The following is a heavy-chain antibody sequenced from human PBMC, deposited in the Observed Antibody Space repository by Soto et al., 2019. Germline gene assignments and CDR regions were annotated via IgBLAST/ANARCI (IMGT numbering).Heavy chain of an antibody. J-gene: IGHJ6*02. Sequence: QVQLVQSGAEVKKPGSSVKVSCKASGGTFSSYAISWVRQAPGQVLEWMGGIIPIFGTANYAQKFQGRVTITADKSTSTAYMELSSLRSEDTAVYYCARDHRYSSSWYRNNYYYYGMDVWGQGTTVTVSS. CDR2: IIPIFGTA. V-gene: IGHV1-69*06. CDR1: GGTFSSYA. D-gene: IGHD6-13*01. CDR3: ARDHRYSSSWYRNNYYYYGMDV.